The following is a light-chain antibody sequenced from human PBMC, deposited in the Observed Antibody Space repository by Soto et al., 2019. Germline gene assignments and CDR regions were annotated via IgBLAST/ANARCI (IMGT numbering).Light chain of an antibody. CDR3: VAWDYSLNRHVFGTGSVVTV. CDR2: TTD. Sequence: QSVLTQPPSASGTPGQRATISCSGSSSNIGSNSVGWYQQLPGAAPKVLISTTDKRPSGVPDRFSGSKSGTSASLAISGLQSEDEADYYCVAWDYSLNRHVFGTGSVVTVFG. V-gene: IGLV1-44*01. CDR1: SSNIGSNS. J-gene: IGLJ1*01.